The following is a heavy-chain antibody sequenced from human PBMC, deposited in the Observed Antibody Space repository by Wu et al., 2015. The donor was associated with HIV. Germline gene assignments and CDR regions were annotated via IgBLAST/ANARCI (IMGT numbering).Heavy chain of an antibody. Sequence: QVQLAQSGAEVKKPGVLGEGLLQGFWRHFSSYAISWVRQAPGQGLEWMGGIIPIFGTANYAQKFQGRVTITTDESTSTAYMELSSLRSEDTAVYYCARVRTAIPYFDYWGQGTLVTVSS. CDR1: RHFSSYA. D-gene: IGHD2-21*02. CDR3: ARVRTAIPYFDY. V-gene: IGHV1-69*05. CDR2: IIPIFGTA. J-gene: IGHJ4*02.